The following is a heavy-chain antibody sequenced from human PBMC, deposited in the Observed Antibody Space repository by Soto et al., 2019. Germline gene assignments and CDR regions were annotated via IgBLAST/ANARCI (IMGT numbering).Heavy chain of an antibody. J-gene: IGHJ5*02. V-gene: IGHV3-13*01. CDR1: GFTFSSYD. CDR3: ARAKVRVAGGTVWFEP. CDR2: IGTAGQT. D-gene: IGHD3-10*01. Sequence: EVQLVESGGGLVQPGGSLRLSCAASGFTFSSYDMHWVRQATRKGLEWVSGIGTAGQTFYPDSVKGRFTISRENAENSLYLQMNSLRAGDPAVYYCARAKVRVAGGTVWFEPWGQGTRVTVSS.